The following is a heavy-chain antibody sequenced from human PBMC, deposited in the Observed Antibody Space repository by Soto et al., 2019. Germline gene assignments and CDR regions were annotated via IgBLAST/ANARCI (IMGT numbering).Heavy chain of an antibody. CDR1: GYTLTDLS. CDR2: FDPEDGET. V-gene: IGHV1-24*01. J-gene: IGHJ4*02. D-gene: IGHD4-17*01. Sequence: GASVKVSCKVSGYTLTDLSMHWVRQAPGKGLEWMGGFDPEDGETIYAQKFQGRVTMTEDTSTDTAYMELSSLRSEDTAVYYCATPRTTVITGTIHFDYWGQGTLVTVSS. CDR3: ATPRTTVITGTIHFDY.